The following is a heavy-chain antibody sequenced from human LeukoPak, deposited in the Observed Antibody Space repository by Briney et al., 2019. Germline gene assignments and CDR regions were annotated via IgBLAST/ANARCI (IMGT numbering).Heavy chain of an antibody. D-gene: IGHD6-6*01. CDR1: GSTFSSYW. Sequence: GGSLRLSCAASGSTFSSYWMSWVRQAPGKGLEWVANIKQDGSEKYYVDSVKGRFTISRDNAKNSLYLQMNSLRAEDTAVYYCARDGIAARTLDFRGQGTLVTVSS. CDR2: IKQDGSEK. CDR3: ARDGIAARTLDF. J-gene: IGHJ4*02. V-gene: IGHV3-7*01.